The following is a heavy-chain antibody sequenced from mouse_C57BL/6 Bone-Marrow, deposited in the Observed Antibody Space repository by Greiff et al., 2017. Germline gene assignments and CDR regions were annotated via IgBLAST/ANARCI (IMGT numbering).Heavy chain of an antibody. V-gene: IGHV1-80*01. CDR2: IYPGDGDT. CDR3: ARWGYYGSSHYFDY. D-gene: IGHD1-1*01. Sequence: VQLQQSGAELVKPGASVKISCKASGYAFSSYWMNWVKQRPGKGLEWIGQIYPGDGDTNYNGKFKGKATLTADKSSSTAYMQLSSLTSEDSAVYFCARWGYYGSSHYFDYWGQGTTLTVSS. CDR1: GYAFSSYW. J-gene: IGHJ2*01.